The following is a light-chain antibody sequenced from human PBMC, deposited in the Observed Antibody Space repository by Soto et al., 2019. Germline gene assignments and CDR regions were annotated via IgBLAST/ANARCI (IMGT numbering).Light chain of an antibody. Sequence: DIVMTQSPDSLAVSLGERATINCKSSQSVLYSSNNKNYLAWYQQKPGQPPKLLIYCASTRESGVPDRFSGSGSGTDFTLTISSLQAEDVAVYYCQQYYSTPFTFGPGNKVDIK. CDR1: QSVLYSSNNKNY. J-gene: IGKJ3*01. V-gene: IGKV4-1*01. CDR2: CAS. CDR3: QQYYSTPFT.